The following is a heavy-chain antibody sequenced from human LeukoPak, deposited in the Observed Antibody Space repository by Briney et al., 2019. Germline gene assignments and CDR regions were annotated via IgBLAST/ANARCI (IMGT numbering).Heavy chain of an antibody. CDR2: ISGNSGDI. CDR1: GFTFSDYY. V-gene: IGHV3-11*05. CDR3: TRDPRRLDY. J-gene: IGHJ4*02. Sequence: PGGSLRLSCTVSGFTFSDYYMTWVRQAPGKGLEWLSYISGNSGDINYLDSVRGRFTISRDNAKNSLYLQMNSLRVEDAAVYYCTRDPRRLDYLGQGTLVTVSS.